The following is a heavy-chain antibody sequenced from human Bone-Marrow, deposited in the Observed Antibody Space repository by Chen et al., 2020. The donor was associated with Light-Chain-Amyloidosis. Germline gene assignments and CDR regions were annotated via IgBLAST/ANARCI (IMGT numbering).Heavy chain of an antibody. Sequence: EVQLVESGGGLVQPGGSLRLSCAASGFIVSNNYMNWVRQAPGKGLEWVPVIYGGVTTYNAAPVRGRFTTSRNNPKKALYLQRNGRGAGDTAVYYGVGGGDWGQGTLVTVSS. CDR2: IYGGVTT. V-gene: IGHV3-53*04. CDR1: GFIVSNNY. D-gene: IGHD3-16*01. CDR3: VGGGD. J-gene: IGHJ4*02.